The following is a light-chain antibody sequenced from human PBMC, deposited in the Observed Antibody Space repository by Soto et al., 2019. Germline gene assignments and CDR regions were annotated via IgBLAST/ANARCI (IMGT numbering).Light chain of an antibody. CDR2: GAS. Sequence: EIVMTQSPATLSVSPGERATLSCRASQSVSSNLAWYQQKPGQAPRLLIYGASTRATGIPARFSGSGSGTEFTLTISSLQSEYFAVFYCQLYNTWPPYTFGQGTKLEIK. CDR3: QLYNTWPPYT. CDR1: QSVSSN. V-gene: IGKV3-15*01. J-gene: IGKJ2*01.